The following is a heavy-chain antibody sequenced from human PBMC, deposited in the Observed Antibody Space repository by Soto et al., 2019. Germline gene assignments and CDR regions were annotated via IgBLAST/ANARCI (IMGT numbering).Heavy chain of an antibody. D-gene: IGHD2-15*01. J-gene: IGHJ4*02. CDR3: ARDHWAYCSGGSCYADY. Sequence: ASVKVSCKASGYTFTSYGISWVRQAPGQGLEWMGWISAYNDNTNYAQKLQGRVTMTTDTSTSTAYMELRSLRSDDTAVYYCARDHWAYCSGGSCYADYWGQGTLVTVSS. CDR2: ISAYNDNT. CDR1: GYTFTSYG. V-gene: IGHV1-18*01.